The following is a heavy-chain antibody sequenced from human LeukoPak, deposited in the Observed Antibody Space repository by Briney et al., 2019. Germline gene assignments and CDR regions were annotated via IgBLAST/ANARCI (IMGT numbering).Heavy chain of an antibody. J-gene: IGHJ4*02. Sequence: GGSLRLSCSASGFTFSTYAMYWVRQAPGKGLEYVSGISRNGDSTYYADSVKGTFTISRDNSKNTLYLQMSSLRADDTAVYYCLISGYDDYGDYWGQGALVTVSS. CDR2: ISRNGDST. V-gene: IGHV3-64D*06. CDR1: GFTFSTYA. CDR3: LISGYDDYGDY. D-gene: IGHD4-17*01.